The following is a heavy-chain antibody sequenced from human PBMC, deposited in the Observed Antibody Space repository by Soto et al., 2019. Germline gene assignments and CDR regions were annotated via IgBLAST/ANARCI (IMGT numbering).Heavy chain of an antibody. CDR2: ISGSGGST. D-gene: IGHD3-22*01. CDR1: GFTFSSYA. J-gene: IGHJ4*02. V-gene: IGHV3-23*01. Sequence: PGGSLRLSCAASGFTFSSYAMSWVRQAPGKGLEWASAISGSGGSTYYADSVKGRFTISRDNSKNTLYLQMNSLRAEDTAVYYCAKEYYYDSSGYYHFDYWGQGTLVTVSS. CDR3: AKEYYYDSSGYYHFDY.